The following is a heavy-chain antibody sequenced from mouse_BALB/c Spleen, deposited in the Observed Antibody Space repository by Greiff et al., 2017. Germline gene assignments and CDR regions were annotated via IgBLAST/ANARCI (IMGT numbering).Heavy chain of an antibody. Sequence: VQLKESGGDLVKPGGSLKLSCAASGFTFSSYGMSWVRQTPDKRLEWVATISSGGSYTYYPDSVKGRFTISRDNAKNTLYLQMSSLKSEDTAMYYCARQGANWAYFDVWGAGTTVTVSS. J-gene: IGHJ1*01. CDR1: GFTFSSYG. CDR3: ARQGANWAYFDV. D-gene: IGHD4-1*01. V-gene: IGHV5-6*01. CDR2: ISSGGSYT.